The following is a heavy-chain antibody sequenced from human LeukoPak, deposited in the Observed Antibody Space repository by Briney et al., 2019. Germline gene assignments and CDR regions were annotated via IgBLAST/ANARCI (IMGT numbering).Heavy chain of an antibody. CDR3: ARTPNNWNDVGAFDI. Sequence: ASVKVSCKASGYTFTGYYMHWVRQAPGQGLEWMGWINPNSGGTNYAQKFQGWVTMTRDTSISTAYMELSRLRSDDTAVYYCARTPNNWNDVGAFDIWGQGTMVTVSS. CDR2: INPNSGGT. D-gene: IGHD1-20*01. V-gene: IGHV1-2*04. CDR1: GYTFTGYY. J-gene: IGHJ3*02.